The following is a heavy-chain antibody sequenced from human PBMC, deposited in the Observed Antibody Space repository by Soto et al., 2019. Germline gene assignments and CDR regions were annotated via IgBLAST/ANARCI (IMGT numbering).Heavy chain of an antibody. D-gene: IGHD3-22*01. CDR2: INPSGGST. V-gene: IGHV1-46*01. J-gene: IGHJ4*02. CDR1: GYTFTSYY. CDR3: ARAAPYYDRSGYPHTFDY. Sequence: QVQLVQSGAEVKKPGASVKVSCKASGYTFTSYYMHWVRQAPGQGLEWMGIINPSGGSTSYAQKFQGRVAMTRDTSTSTVYMELSSLRSEDTAVYYCARAAPYYDRSGYPHTFDYWGEGTLVTVSS.